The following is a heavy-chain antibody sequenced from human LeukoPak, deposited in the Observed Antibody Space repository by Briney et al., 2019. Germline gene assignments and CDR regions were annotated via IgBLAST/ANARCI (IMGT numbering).Heavy chain of an antibody. J-gene: IGHJ4*02. CDR1: GFTFSSYW. Sequence: PGGSLRLSCAASGFTFSSYWMSWVRQAPGKGLEWVSTISGSGGSTYYADSVKGRFTISRDNSKNTLYLQINSLRAEGTAVYYCAKELNYPSVGFDYWGQGTLVTVSS. V-gene: IGHV3-23*01. D-gene: IGHD4-23*01. CDR2: ISGSGGST. CDR3: AKELNYPSVGFDY.